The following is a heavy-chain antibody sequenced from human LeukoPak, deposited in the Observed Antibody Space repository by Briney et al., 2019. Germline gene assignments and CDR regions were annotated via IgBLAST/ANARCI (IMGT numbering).Heavy chain of an antibody. CDR3: ARDGDGGWSTNFDY. D-gene: IGHD6-19*01. V-gene: IGHV7-4-1*02. CDR1: GYTFTSYA. Sequence: ASEKVSCKASGYTFTSYAMNWVRQAPGQGLEWMGWINTNTGNPTYAQGFTGRFVFSLDTSVSTAYLQISSLKAEDTAVYYCARDGDGGWSTNFDYWGQGTLVTVSS. J-gene: IGHJ4*02. CDR2: INTNTGNP.